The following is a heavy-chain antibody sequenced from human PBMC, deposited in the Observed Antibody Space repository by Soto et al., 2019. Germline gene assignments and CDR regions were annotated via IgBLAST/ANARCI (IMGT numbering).Heavy chain of an antibody. CDR1: GYTLTELS. CDR3: ATETGELRGHYYYGMDV. D-gene: IGHD7-27*01. Sequence: ASVKVSCTVSGYTLTELSMHWVRQAPGKGLEWMGGFDPEDGETIYAQKFQGRVTMTEDTSTDTAYMELSSLRSEDTAVYYCATETGELRGHYYYGMDVWGQGTTVTVSS. J-gene: IGHJ6*02. V-gene: IGHV1-24*01. CDR2: FDPEDGET.